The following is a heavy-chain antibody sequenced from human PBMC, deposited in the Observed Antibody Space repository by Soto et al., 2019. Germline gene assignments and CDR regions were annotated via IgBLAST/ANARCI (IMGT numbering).Heavy chain of an antibody. CDR3: ARTSDLDSSWYVEYFQH. CDR1: GGSISSSSYY. Sequence: SETLSLTCTVSGGSISSSSYYWGWIRQPPGKGLEWIGSIYYSGSTYYNPSLKSRVTISVDTSKNQFSLKLSSVTAADAAVYYCARTSDLDSSWYVEYFQHWGQGTLVTVSS. D-gene: IGHD6-13*01. J-gene: IGHJ1*01. V-gene: IGHV4-39*01. CDR2: IYYSGST.